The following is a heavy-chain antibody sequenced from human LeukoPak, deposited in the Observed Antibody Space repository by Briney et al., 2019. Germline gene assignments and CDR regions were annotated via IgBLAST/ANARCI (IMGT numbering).Heavy chain of an antibody. J-gene: IGHJ4*02. CDR2: ISSSSNYI. CDR3: ARDYYGDYNFGY. CDR1: GFTFTSYS. D-gene: IGHD4-17*01. Sequence: GGSLRLSCAASGFTFTSYSLNWVRQAPGKGLEWVSSISSSSNYIYYADSVKGRFTISRDNAKNSLYLQMNSLRAEDTAVYYCARDYYGDYNFGYWGQGTLVTVSS. V-gene: IGHV3-21*01.